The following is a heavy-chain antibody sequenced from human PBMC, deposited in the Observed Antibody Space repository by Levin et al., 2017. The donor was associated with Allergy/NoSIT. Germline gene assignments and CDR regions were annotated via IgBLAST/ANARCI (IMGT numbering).Heavy chain of an antibody. Sequence: GESLKISCAASGFTFSDYYMSWIRQAAGKGLEWVSYISSSGGTIYYADPVKGRFTISRDNAQNSLYPQMNSLRAEDTALYFCAANDPRICGVMIAGYDGMDVWGQGTTVIVSS. CDR2: ISSSGGTI. CDR1: GFTFSDYY. V-gene: IGHV3-11*01. J-gene: IGHJ6*02. D-gene: IGHD3-3*01. CDR3: AANDPRICGVMIAGYDGMDV.